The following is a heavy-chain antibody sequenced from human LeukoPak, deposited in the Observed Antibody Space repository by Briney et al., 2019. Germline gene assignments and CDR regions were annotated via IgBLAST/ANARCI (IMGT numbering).Heavy chain of an antibody. CDR2: IYYSGST. Sequence: SETLSLTCTVSGGSISSYYWSWIRQPPGKGLEWIGYIYYSGSTNYNPSLKSRVTISVDTSKNQFSLKLSSVTAADTAVYYCARFSGYHHDAFDIWGQGTMVTVSS. D-gene: IGHD3-22*01. V-gene: IGHV4-59*08. CDR3: ARFSGYHHDAFDI. J-gene: IGHJ3*02. CDR1: GGSISSYY.